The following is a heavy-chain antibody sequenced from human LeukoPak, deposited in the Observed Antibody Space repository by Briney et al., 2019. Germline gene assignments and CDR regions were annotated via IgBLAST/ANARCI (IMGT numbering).Heavy chain of an antibody. D-gene: IGHD3-16*02. Sequence: SVKVSYKASGGTFSSYAISWVRQAPGQGLEWMGGIIPIFGTANYAQKFQGRVTITADESTSTAYMELSSLRSEDTAVYYCARDGYYDYVWGSYRPRGYFDYWGQGTLVTVSS. CDR3: ARDGYYDYVWGSYRPRGYFDY. CDR1: GGTFSSYA. V-gene: IGHV1-69*13. CDR2: IIPIFGTA. J-gene: IGHJ4*02.